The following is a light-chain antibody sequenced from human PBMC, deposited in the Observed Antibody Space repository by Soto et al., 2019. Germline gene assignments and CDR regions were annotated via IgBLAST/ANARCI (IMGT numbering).Light chain of an antibody. CDR1: QSVSSSY. J-gene: IGKJ2*01. CDR2: DAS. V-gene: IGKV3-20*01. Sequence: EIVLTQSPGTLSLSPGERATLSCRASQSVSSSYLAWYQQKPGQAPRLLIYDASSRATGIPDRFSGSGSGTDFTLTISRLEPEDVAVYFCQQYCSSPYTFGQGTKLEIK. CDR3: QQYCSSPYT.